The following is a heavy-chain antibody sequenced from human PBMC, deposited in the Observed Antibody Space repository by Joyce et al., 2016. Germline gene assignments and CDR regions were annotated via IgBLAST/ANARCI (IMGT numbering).Heavy chain of an antibody. Sequence: QVQLQQWGAGLLETSETLSLTCAVYSGPFSGFFWSWVRQPPGKGLEWMGDIPNSGATHYNPSLKSRLTMSVDTSRKEFSLKLSSVTVADTAIYYCARSQWLAPLMYWGQGTPVTVSS. V-gene: IGHV4-34*02. J-gene: IGHJ4*02. CDR2: IPNSGAT. D-gene: IGHD6-19*01. CDR1: SGPFSGFF. CDR3: ARSQWLAPLMY.